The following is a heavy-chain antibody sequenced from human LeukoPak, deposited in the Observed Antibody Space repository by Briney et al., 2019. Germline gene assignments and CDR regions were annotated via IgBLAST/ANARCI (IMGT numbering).Heavy chain of an antibody. Sequence: SETLSLTCTVSGGSISSSNYYWGWIRQPPGKGLEWIGSIYYSGSTYYNPSLKSRDTISVDTSKNQFSLKLSSVTAADTAVYYCARHGSGRGVIRPFDYWGQGTLVTVSS. CDR1: GGSISSSNYY. CDR2: IYYSGST. CDR3: ARHGSGRGVIRPFDY. J-gene: IGHJ4*02. V-gene: IGHV4-39*01. D-gene: IGHD3-10*01.